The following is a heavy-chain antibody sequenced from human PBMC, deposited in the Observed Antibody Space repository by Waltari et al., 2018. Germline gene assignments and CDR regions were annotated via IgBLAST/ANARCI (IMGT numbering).Heavy chain of an antibody. CDR1: GYTFTGYY. CDR3: ARDYFVGATTGY. J-gene: IGHJ4*02. Sequence: QVQLVQSGAEVKKPGASVKVSCKASGYTFTGYYMHWVRQAPGHGLEWLGGINPSSGGKNYAQKSQGRVTMTRDTSISTAYMERSRLRSDDTAVYYCARDYFVGATTGYWGQGTLVTVSS. CDR2: INPSSGGK. D-gene: IGHD1-26*01. V-gene: IGHV1-2*02.